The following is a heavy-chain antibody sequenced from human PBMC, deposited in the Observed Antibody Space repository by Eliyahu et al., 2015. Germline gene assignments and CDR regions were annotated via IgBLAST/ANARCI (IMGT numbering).Heavy chain of an antibody. CDR2: ISGDGGST. D-gene: IGHD1-14*01. V-gene: IGHV3-43*02. Sequence: EVQLVESGGGVVQPGGSLRLSCXASGFTFDXYAMHWVRQAPGKGLEWVSLISGDGGSTYYADSVKGRFTISRDNSKNSLYLQMNSLRTEDTALYYCAKDTGDITGTTEGVDYWGQGTLVTVSS. CDR1: GFTFDXYA. CDR3: AKDTGDITGTTEGVDY. J-gene: IGHJ4*02.